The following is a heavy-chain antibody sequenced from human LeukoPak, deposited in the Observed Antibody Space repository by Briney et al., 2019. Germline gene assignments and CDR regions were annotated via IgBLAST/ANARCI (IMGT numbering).Heavy chain of an antibody. Sequence: ASVKVSCKASGYTFTSYGISWVRQAPGQGLEWMGWTSAYNGNTNYAQKLQGRVTMTTDTSTSTAYMELRSLRSDDTAVYYCARDLTDYYDSSGYVDYWGQGTLVTVSS. J-gene: IGHJ4*02. D-gene: IGHD3-22*01. CDR3: ARDLTDYYDSSGYVDY. V-gene: IGHV1-18*01. CDR1: GYTFTSYG. CDR2: TSAYNGNT.